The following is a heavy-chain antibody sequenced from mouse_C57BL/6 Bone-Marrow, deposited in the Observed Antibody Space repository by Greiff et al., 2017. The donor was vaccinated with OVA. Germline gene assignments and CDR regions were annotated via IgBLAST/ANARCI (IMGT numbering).Heavy chain of an antibody. V-gene: IGHV1-54*01. Sequence: KLQQSGAELVRPGTSVKVSCKASGYAFTNYLIEWVKQRPGQGLEWIGVINPGSGGTNYNEKFKGKATLTADKSSSTAYMQLSSLTSEDSAVYFCAREDGYYAWFAYWGQGTLVTVSA. D-gene: IGHD2-3*01. J-gene: IGHJ3*01. CDR1: GYAFTNYL. CDR2: INPGSGGT. CDR3: AREDGYYAWFAY.